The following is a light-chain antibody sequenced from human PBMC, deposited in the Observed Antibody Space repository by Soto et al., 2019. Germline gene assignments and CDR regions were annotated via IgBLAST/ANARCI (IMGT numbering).Light chain of an antibody. CDR2: GNN. V-gene: IGLV1-40*01. CDR3: QSYDSSLRAVV. CDR1: SSNIGAGYD. Sequence: QSVLTQSPSVSGAPGQRVTISCTESSSNIGAGYDVQWYQQLPGTAPKLLIYGNNNRPSGVPGRFSGSKSGTSASLAITGLQAEDEADYYCQSYDSSLRAVVFGGGTKLTVL. J-gene: IGLJ2*01.